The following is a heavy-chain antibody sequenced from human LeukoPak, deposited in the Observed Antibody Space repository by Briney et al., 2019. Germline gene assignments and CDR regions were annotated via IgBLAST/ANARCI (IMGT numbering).Heavy chain of an antibody. J-gene: IGHJ4*02. CDR2: VSAYNGHT. Sequence: GASVKVSCKASGFTFTSHGIIWVRQAPGQGLEWMGWVSAYNGHTNYAQNLQGRVTMTTDTSTSTSYMELRSLRSDDTAVYYCARLRSGTYYGSDFDSWGQGTLVTVSS. D-gene: IGHD3-10*01. CDR1: GFTFTSHG. V-gene: IGHV1-18*01. CDR3: ARLRSGTYYGSDFDS.